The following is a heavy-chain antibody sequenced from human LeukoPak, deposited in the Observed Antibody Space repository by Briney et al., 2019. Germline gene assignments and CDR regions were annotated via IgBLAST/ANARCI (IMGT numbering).Heavy chain of an antibody. Sequence: ASVKVSCKASGYTFTSYGISWVRQAPGQGLEWMGWISAYNGNTNYAQKLQGRVTMTTDTSTSTAYMELSSLRSEDTAVYYCARGSRGDYDILTYYYYYGMDVWGQGTTVTVSS. CDR1: GYTFTSYG. CDR2: ISAYNGNT. J-gene: IGHJ6*02. V-gene: IGHV1-18*01. CDR3: ARGSRGDYDILTYYYYYGMDV. D-gene: IGHD3-9*01.